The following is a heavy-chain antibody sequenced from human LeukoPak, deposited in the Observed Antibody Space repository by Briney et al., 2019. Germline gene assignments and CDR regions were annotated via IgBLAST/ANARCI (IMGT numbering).Heavy chain of an antibody. V-gene: IGHV4-59*01. CDR1: GGSISSYY. CDR3: ARGDYDILTGHNWFDP. Sequence: SETLSLTCTVSGGSISSYYWSWIRQPPGKGLEWLGYIYYSGSTNYNPSLKSRVTISVDTSKNQFSLKLSFVTAADTAVYYCARGDYDILTGHNWFDPWGQGTLVTVSS. CDR2: IYYSGST. J-gene: IGHJ5*02. D-gene: IGHD3-9*01.